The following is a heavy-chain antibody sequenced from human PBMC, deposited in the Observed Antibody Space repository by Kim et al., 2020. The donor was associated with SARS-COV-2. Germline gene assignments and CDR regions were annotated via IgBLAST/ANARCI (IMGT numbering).Heavy chain of an antibody. V-gene: IGHV3-23*01. Sequence: GGSLRLSCAASGFTFSSYAMSWVRQAPGKGLEWVSAISRSGGSTYYADSVKGRFTISRDNSKNTLYLQMNSLRAEDTAVYYCAKDGGGERSGSNGGCYTFDYWGQGTLVTVSS. CDR1: GFTFSSYA. J-gene: IGHJ4*02. CDR3: AKDGGGERSGSNGGCYTFDY. D-gene: IGHD2-8*01. CDR2: ISRSGGST.